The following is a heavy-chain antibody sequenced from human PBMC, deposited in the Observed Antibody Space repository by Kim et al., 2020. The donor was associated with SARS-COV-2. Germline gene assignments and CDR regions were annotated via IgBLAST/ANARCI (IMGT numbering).Heavy chain of an antibody. Sequence: ASVKVSCKASGYTFTSYAMNWVRQAPGQGLEWMGWINTNTGNPTYAQGFTGRFVFSLDTSVSTAYLQISSLKAEDTAEYYCARDAAYYYGSGSYYNDRALPYYYYGMDVWGQGTTVTVSS. V-gene: IGHV7-4-1*02. CDR3: ARDAAYYYGSGSYYNDRALPYYYYGMDV. CDR2: INTNTGNP. J-gene: IGHJ6*02. D-gene: IGHD3-10*01. CDR1: GYTFTSYA.